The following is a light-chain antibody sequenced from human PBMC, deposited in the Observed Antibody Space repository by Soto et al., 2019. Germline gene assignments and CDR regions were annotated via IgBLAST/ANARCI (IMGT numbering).Light chain of an antibody. V-gene: IGKV3-15*01. CDR1: LFIANH. CDR2: AAS. CDR3: QQYYRWPVT. Sequence: IVVTQSPATLSVSPGERVTFSCKASLFIANHLAWYQHKPGQSPRLLIHAASTGAPGVPARFSGSWSGAEFTLTIGSLQSDDSAIYYCQQYYRWPVTFGGGTKVDIK. J-gene: IGKJ4*01.